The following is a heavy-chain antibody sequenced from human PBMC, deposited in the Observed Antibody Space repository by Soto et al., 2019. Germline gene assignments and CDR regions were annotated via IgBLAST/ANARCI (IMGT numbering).Heavy chain of an antibody. CDR3: TRLDFYASGANDY. Sequence: VGSLRLSCAASGFIFSDYYIDWVRHSPGKGLEWVGRSKNKANNDTSEYAASVKGRFIISRDESKNSLYLQMNSLKTEDTAVYYCTRLDFYASGANDYLGPAILVSVSS. CDR1: GFIFSDYY. D-gene: IGHD3-10*01. CDR2: SKNKANNDTS. J-gene: IGHJ4*02. V-gene: IGHV3-72*01.